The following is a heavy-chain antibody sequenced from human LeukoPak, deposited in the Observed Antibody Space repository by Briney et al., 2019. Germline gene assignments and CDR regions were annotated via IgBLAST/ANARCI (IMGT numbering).Heavy chain of an antibody. J-gene: IGHJ3*02. CDR3: ARLRQWLVWAFDI. CDR2: INHSGST. Sequence: SETLSLTCAVYGGSFSGYYWSWIRQPPGKGLEWIGEINHSGSTNYNPSLKSRVTISVDTSKNQFSLKLSSVTAADTAVYYCARLRQWLVWAFDIWGQGTMVTVSS. V-gene: IGHV4-34*01. CDR1: GGSFSGYY. D-gene: IGHD6-19*01.